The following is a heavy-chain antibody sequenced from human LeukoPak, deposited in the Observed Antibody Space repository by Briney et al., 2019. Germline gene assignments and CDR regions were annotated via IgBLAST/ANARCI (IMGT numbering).Heavy chain of an antibody. CDR3: AREQYYYDSAFDY. CDR1: GFTFSSYW. Sequence: GGSLRLSCAASGFTFSSYWMSWVRQAPGKGLEWVANIKQDGSEKYYVDSVKGRFTISRDNVKNSLYLQMNSLRAEDTAVYYCAREQYYYDSAFDYWGQGTLVTVSS. CDR2: IKQDGSEK. V-gene: IGHV3-7*01. D-gene: IGHD3-22*01. J-gene: IGHJ4*02.